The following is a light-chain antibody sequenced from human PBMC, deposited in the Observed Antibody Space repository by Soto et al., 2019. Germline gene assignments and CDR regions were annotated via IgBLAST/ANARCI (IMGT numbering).Light chain of an antibody. CDR3: QQYHTWPPIT. CDR1: QSISSY. J-gene: IGKJ5*01. CDR2: AAS. V-gene: IGKV1-39*01. Sequence: DIQMTQSPSSLSASVGYRFTITCRASQSISSYLNWYQQKPGKAPKLLIYAASSLQSGVPSRFSGSGSGTDFTLSIRSLQPGDVGIYSCQQYHTWPPITFGQGTRREIK.